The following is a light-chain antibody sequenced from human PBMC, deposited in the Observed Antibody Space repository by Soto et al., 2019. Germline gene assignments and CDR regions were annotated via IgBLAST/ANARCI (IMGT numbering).Light chain of an antibody. CDR2: DAS. Sequence: EIVLTQSPATLSLSPGERATLSCRASQTVGTFLAWYQQKPGQAPRLVIYDASKRATGIPARFSGTGSGTDFPLTLSSIEPEDFAVYYCQHRTNWPRTFGQGTKLDIK. CDR3: QHRTNWPRT. V-gene: IGKV3-11*01. J-gene: IGKJ2*01. CDR1: QTVGTF.